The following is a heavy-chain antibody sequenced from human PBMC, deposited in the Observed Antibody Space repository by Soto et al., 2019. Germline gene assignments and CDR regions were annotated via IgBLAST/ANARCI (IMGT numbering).Heavy chain of an antibody. D-gene: IGHD3-3*01. V-gene: IGHV2-5*02. Sequence: QITLNESGPPVVKPTETLTLTCTFSGFSLTTSGVGVGWVCQSPGNAPEWLAFIYWDDDKRYSTSLKSRLTITKDTSKNRVVLTMANVHPADTATYYCSHRVLRAVFGLVTSTAIYFDFWGRGTPVVVSS. J-gene: IGHJ4*02. CDR1: GFSLTTSGVG. CDR2: IYWDDDK. CDR3: SHRVLRAVFGLVTSTAIYFDF.